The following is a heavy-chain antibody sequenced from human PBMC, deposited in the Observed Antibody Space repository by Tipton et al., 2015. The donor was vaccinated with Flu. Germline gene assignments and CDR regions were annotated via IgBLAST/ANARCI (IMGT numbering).Heavy chain of an antibody. D-gene: IGHD2-8*01. CDR1: GGSISSGDYY. Sequence: TLSLTCTVSGGSISSGDYYWSWIRQPPGKGLEWIGYIYYSGSTYYNPSLKSRVTISVDTSKNQFSLKLSSVTAADTAVYYCARGPRLYCTNGVCQKREFDYWGQGTLVTVSS. J-gene: IGHJ4*02. V-gene: IGHV4-30-4*01. CDR3: ARGPRLYCTNGVCQKREFDY. CDR2: IYYSGST.